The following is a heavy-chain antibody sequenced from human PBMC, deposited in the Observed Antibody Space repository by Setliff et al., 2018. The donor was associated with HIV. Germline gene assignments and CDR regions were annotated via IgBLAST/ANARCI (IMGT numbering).Heavy chain of an antibody. CDR2: IYIYNSGST. D-gene: IGHD3-3*01. V-gene: IGHV4-61*08. CDR1: GGSISSGGYF. CDR3: ARGVNFDY. Sequence: SETLSLTCTVSGGSISSGGYFWSWIRQPPGKGLEWIGYIYIYNSGSTNYNPSLTSRVTISVDTSRNQFSLKLTSVTAADTAIYYCARGVNFDYWGQGTQVTVSS. J-gene: IGHJ4*02.